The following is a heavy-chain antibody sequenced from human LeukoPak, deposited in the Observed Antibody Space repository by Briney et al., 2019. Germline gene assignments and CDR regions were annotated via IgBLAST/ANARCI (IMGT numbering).Heavy chain of an antibody. V-gene: IGHV1-18*01. CDR1: GYTFTSYG. CDR3: ARVDLLTGYYFFDY. Sequence: ASVKVSCKASGYTFTSYGISWVRQAPGQGLECMGWISAYNGNTNYAQKLQGRVTMTTDTSTSTAYMELRSLGSDETAVYYCARVDLLTGYYFFDYWGQGTLVTVSS. D-gene: IGHD3-9*01. CDR2: ISAYNGNT. J-gene: IGHJ4*02.